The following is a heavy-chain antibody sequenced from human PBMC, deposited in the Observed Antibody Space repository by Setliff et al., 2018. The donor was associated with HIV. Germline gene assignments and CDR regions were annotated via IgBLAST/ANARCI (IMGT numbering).Heavy chain of an antibody. CDR2: VYYSGST. J-gene: IGHJ4*02. CDR3: ARDGYYYGSGSYSSFDY. V-gene: IGHV4-39*02. Sequence: SETLSLTCTVSGDSISSSGPGYYWGWVRQPPGRGLEWIGSVYYSGSTYYNPSLKSRVTISVDTSENQLSLRLTSMTAADTAVYYCARDGYYYGSGSYSSFDYWGQGTLVTVSS. CDR1: GDSISSSGPGYY. D-gene: IGHD3-10*01.